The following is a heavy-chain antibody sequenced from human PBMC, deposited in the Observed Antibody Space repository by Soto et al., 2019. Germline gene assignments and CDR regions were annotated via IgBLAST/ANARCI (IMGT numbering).Heavy chain of an antibody. CDR2: IFYSGTT. CDR3: ARDLWVEPELYYYGMDV. Sequence: QVQLQESGPGLVRPSQTLSLTCTVSGDSISSADYYWSWIRQTPGKGLEWIGPIFYSGTTYYNPSLKRRLTISVDTSKNHFALRLTSVTAADTAVYYCARDLWVEPELYYYGMDVWGQGTTVTVSS. CDR1: GDSISSADYY. D-gene: IGHD1-1*01. J-gene: IGHJ6*02. V-gene: IGHV4-30-4*01.